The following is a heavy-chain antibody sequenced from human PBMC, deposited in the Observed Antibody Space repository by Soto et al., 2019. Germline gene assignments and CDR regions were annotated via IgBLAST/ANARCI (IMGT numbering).Heavy chain of an antibody. V-gene: IGHV1-46*01. Sequence: ASVKVSCKASGYTFTSYYMHWVRQAPGQGLEWMGIINPSGGSTSYAQKFQGRVTMTRDTSTSTVYMELSSLRSEDTAVYYCARAPNVGLINSGGMDVWGQGTTVTVSS. D-gene: IGHD3-16*01. CDR1: GYTFTSYY. CDR2: INPSGGST. J-gene: IGHJ6*02. CDR3: ARAPNVGLINSGGMDV.